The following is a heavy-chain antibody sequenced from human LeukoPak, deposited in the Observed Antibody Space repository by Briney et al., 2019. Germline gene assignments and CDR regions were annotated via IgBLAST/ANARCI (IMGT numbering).Heavy chain of an antibody. CDR1: GGSISSYY. D-gene: IGHD5-12*01. CDR2: IYYSGST. V-gene: IGHV4-59*06. J-gene: IGHJ4*02. Sequence: SETLSLTCTVSGGSISSYYWSWIRQPPGKGLEWIGYIYYSGSTYYNPSLKSRVTISVDTSKNQFSLKLSSVTAADTAVYYCARKGIVATIYDYWGQGTLVTVSS. CDR3: ARKGIVATIYDY.